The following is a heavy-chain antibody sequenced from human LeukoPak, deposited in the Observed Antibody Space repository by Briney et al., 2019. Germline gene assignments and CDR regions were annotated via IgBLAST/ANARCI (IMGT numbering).Heavy chain of an antibody. D-gene: IGHD6-13*01. V-gene: IGHV3-66*01. Sequence: GSLRLSCAASGFTVSSNYMSWVRQAPGKGLEWVSVIYSGGSTYYADSVKGRFTISRDNSKNTLYLQMNSLRAEDTAVYYCAKTFSSWYLTSFDYWGQGTLVTVSS. J-gene: IGHJ4*02. CDR1: GFTVSSNY. CDR3: AKTFSSWYLTSFDY. CDR2: IYSGGST.